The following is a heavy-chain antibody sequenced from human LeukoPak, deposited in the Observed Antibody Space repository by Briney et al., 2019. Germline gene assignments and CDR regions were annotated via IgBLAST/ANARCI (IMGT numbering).Heavy chain of an antibody. CDR1: GGSISSYY. D-gene: IGHD3-22*01. Sequence: PSETLSLTCTVSGGSISSYYWSWLRQPAGKGLEWIGRIYTSGSTNYNPSLKSRVTMSVDTSKNQFSLKLSSVTAADTAVYYCARDYYDSSGYYFHFDYWGQGTLVTVSS. CDR3: ARDYYDSSGYYFHFDY. CDR2: IYTSGST. V-gene: IGHV4-4*07. J-gene: IGHJ4*02.